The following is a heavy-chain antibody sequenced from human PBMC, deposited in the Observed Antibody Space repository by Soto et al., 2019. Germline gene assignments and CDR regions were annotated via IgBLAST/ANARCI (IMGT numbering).Heavy chain of an antibody. CDR3: ARGRDYYDSSGYNRAFDI. CDR1: GFTFSSYD. V-gene: IGHV3-13*01. D-gene: IGHD3-22*01. Sequence: GGSLRLSCAASGFTFSSYDMHWVRQATGKGLEWVSAIGTAGDTYYPGSVKGRFTISRENAKNSLYLQMNSLRAGDTAVYYCARGRDYYDSSGYNRAFDIWGQGTMVTVSS. J-gene: IGHJ3*02. CDR2: IGTAGDT.